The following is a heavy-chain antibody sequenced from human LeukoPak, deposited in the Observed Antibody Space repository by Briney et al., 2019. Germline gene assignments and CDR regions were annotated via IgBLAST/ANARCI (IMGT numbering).Heavy chain of an antibody. J-gene: IGHJ4*02. CDR2: IIPIFGTA. CDR3: ASTNYYDSSGYYYPYGY. Sequence: SVKVSRKASGNSISNYAVSWVRQAPGQGLEWMGGIIPIFGTANYAQKFQGRVTITADESTSTAYMELSSLRSEDTAVYYCASTNYYDSSGYYYPYGYWGQGTLVTVSS. CDR1: GNSISNYA. V-gene: IGHV1-69*13. D-gene: IGHD3-22*01.